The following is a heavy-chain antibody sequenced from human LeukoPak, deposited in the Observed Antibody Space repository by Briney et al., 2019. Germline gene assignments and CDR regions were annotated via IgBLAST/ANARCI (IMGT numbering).Heavy chain of an antibody. V-gene: IGHV3-30-3*01. CDR3: ARGPDPVVRGPRRAFDL. Sequence: GSXRLSCAASGFTFTYYAIHWVRQAPGKGLEWVSVVSNDGSNQDYTDSVKGRFIISRDDSKSTVYLQMNSLRVDDTAMYYCARGPDPVVRGPRRAFDLWGQGTMVTVSS. D-gene: IGHD3-10*01. J-gene: IGHJ3*01. CDR2: VSNDGSNQ. CDR1: GFTFTYYA.